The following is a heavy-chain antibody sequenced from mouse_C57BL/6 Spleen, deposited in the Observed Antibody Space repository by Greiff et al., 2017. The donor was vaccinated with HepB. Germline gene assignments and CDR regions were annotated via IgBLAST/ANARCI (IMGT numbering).Heavy chain of an antibody. J-gene: IGHJ2*01. V-gene: IGHV5-16*01. CDR2: INYDGSST. Sequence: EVKLMESEGGLVQPGSSMKLSCTASGFTFSDYYMAWVRQVPEKGLEWVANINYDGSSTYYLDSLKSRFIISRDNAKNILYLQMSSLKSEDTATYYCAREWGPYYFDYWGQGTTLTVSS. CDR3: AREWGPYYFDY. CDR1: GFTFSDYY.